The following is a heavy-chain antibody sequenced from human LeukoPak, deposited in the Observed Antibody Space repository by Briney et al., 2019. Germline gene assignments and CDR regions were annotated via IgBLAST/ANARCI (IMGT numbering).Heavy chain of an antibody. J-gene: IGHJ4*02. CDR3: ARDLIIDY. D-gene: IGHD2-8*01. CDR2: ISSSSSTI. V-gene: IGHV3-48*01. Sequence: GGSLRLSCAASGFTFSSCSMNWVRQAPGKGLEWVSYISSSSSTIYYADSVKGRFTISRDNAKNSLYLQMNSLRAEDTAVYYCARDLIIDYWGQGTLVTVSS. CDR1: GFTFSSCS.